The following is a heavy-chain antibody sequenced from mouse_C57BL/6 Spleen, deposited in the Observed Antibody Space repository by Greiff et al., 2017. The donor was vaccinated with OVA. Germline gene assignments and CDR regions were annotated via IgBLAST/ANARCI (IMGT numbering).Heavy chain of an antibody. CDR1: GFTFSNYW. J-gene: IGHJ2*01. V-gene: IGHV6-3*01. Sequence: EVKLVESGGGLVQPGGSMKLSCVASGFTFSNYWMNWVRQSPEKGLEWVAQIRLKSDNYATHYAESVKGRFTISRDDSKSSVYLQMNNLRAEDTGIYYCTGGIYYLDYWGQGTTLTVSS. CDR3: TGGIYYLDY. CDR2: IRLKSDNYAT.